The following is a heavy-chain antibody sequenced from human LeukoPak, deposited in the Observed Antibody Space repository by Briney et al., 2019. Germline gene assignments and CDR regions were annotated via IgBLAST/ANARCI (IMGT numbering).Heavy chain of an antibody. CDR1: GYTFTSYG. J-gene: IGHJ3*01. D-gene: IGHD2-2*01. CDR2: ISAYNGNT. Sequence: ASVKVSCKASGYTFTSYGISWVRQAPGQGLEWMGWISAYNGNTNYAQKFQGRVTMTRDMSTSTVYMELSSLRSEDTAVYYCAREERYCSSTSCSAHAFDVWGQGTMVTVSS. CDR3: AREERYCSSTSCSAHAFDV. V-gene: IGHV1-18*01.